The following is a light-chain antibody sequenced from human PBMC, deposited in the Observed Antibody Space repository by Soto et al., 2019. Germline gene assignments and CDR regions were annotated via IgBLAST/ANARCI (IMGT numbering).Light chain of an antibody. CDR2: EGS. CDR1: SSDVGEENY. V-gene: IGLV2-23*01. Sequence: QSALTQPPSASGSPGQSVTITCSGTSSDVGEENYVSWYQQHPGKVPKLIIYEGSKRPSGVSNRFSGSKSGNTASLTISGLQAEDEADYYCCSYAGSFPYVFGTGTKLTVL. J-gene: IGLJ1*01. CDR3: CSYAGSFPYV.